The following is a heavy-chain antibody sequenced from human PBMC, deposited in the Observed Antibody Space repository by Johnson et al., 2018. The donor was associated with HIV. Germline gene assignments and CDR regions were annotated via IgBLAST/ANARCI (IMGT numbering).Heavy chain of an antibody. V-gene: IGHV3-66*04. Sequence: EVQLVESGGGLVQPGGSLRLSCAASGFTVANRYMGWVRQAPGKGLEWVSVIYSGDNTYYADSVKGRFTISRDISKNTLHLQMSSLRADDTAVYYCATLIQDVMYSSSWVSGAFDIWGQGTMVTVSS. CDR1: GFTVANRY. J-gene: IGHJ3*02. D-gene: IGHD6-19*01. CDR3: ATLIQDVMYSSSWVSGAFDI. CDR2: IYSGDNT.